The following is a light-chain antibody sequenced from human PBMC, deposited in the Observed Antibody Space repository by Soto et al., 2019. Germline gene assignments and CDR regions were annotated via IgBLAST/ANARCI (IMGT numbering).Light chain of an antibody. Sequence: DIVMTQSPDSLAVSLGERATINCKSSQSVLYSSNSKNYLAWYQQKPGQPPKLLIYWASTRESGVPDRFSGSGSGTDFTLTISSLQAEDVAVYYCQQYYSTPWTFGQGNKVDIK. CDR1: QSVLYSSNSKNY. J-gene: IGKJ1*01. CDR3: QQYYSTPWT. V-gene: IGKV4-1*01. CDR2: WAS.